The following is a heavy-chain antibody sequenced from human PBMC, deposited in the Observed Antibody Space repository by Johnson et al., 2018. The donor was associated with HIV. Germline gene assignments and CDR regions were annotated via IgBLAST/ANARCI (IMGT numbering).Heavy chain of an antibody. J-gene: IGHJ3*02. CDR1: GFTVSSNY. Sequence: VQLVESGGGLVQPGGSLRLSCAASGFTVSSNYMSWVRQAPGKGLEWVSVIYSGGSTSYADSVKGRFTISRDNSKNTLYLQMNSLRAEDTAVYYCARDVKVCAFDIWGQGTMVTVST. D-gene: IGHD3-16*01. CDR2: IYSGGST. CDR3: ARDVKVCAFDI. V-gene: IGHV3-66*01.